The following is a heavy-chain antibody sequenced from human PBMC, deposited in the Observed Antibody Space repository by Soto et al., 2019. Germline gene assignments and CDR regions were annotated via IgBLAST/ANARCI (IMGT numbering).Heavy chain of an antibody. CDR2: IYYSGST. V-gene: IGHV4-31*03. Sequence: QVQLQESGPGLVKPSQTLSLTCTVSGGSISSGGYYWSWIRQHPGKGLERIGYIYYSGSTYYNPSLKSRVTISVDTSKNQFSLKLSSVTAADTAVYYCARAPKKYCSSTSCRSYFDYWGQGTLVTVSS. CDR1: GGSISSGGYY. CDR3: ARAPKKYCSSTSCRSYFDY. D-gene: IGHD2-2*01. J-gene: IGHJ4*02.